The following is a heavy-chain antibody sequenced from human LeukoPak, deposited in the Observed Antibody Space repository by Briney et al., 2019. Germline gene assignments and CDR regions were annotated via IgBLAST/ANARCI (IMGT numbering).Heavy chain of an antibody. CDR3: AREKIYTIVPAATPFDY. CDR1: GGSISSYY. D-gene: IGHD2-2*01. Sequence: SETLSLTCTVSGGSISSYYWSWIRQPPGKGLEWSGYIYYSGSTNYNPSLTSRVTISVDTSKNHFSLKLSSVTAADTGVYYCAREKIYTIVPAATPFDYWGQGTLVTVSS. J-gene: IGHJ4*02. CDR2: IYYSGST. V-gene: IGHV4-59*12.